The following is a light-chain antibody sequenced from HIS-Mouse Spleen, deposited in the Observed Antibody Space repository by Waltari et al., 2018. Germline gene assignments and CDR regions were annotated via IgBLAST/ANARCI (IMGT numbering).Light chain of an antibody. CDR2: DVS. V-gene: IGLV2-14*01. J-gene: IGLJ3*02. CDR1: SSDVGGYNY. Sequence: QSALTQPRSVSGSPGQSVTISCTGTSSDVGGYNYVSWYQQHPGKAPKLMIYDVSNLPSGVSNRFSGSKSGNTASLTISGLQAEDEADYYCSSYTSSSTRVFGGGTKLTVL. CDR3: SSYTSSSTRV.